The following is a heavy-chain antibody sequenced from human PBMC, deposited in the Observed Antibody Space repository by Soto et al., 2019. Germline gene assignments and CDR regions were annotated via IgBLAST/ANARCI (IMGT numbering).Heavy chain of an antibody. V-gene: IGHV4-30-4*01. CDR3: ARVAQNYYDSNFDY. CDR1: GGSISSGDYY. Sequence: PSETLSLTCTVSGGSISSGDYYWSWIRQPPGKGLEWIGYIYYSGSTYYNPSLKSRVTISVDTSKNQFSLKLSSVTAADTAVYYCARVAQNYYDSNFDYWGQGTLVTVSS. J-gene: IGHJ4*02. D-gene: IGHD3-22*01. CDR2: IYYSGST.